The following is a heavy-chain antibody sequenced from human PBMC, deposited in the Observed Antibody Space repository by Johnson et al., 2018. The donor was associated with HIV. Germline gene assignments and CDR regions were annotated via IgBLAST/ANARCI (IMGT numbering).Heavy chain of an antibody. D-gene: IGHD3-22*01. V-gene: IGHV3-30*18. J-gene: IGHJ3*02. Sequence: QMQLVESGGGVVQPGRSLRLSCAASGFTFSSYGMHWVRQAPGKGLEWVAIISYDGSNKYYADSVKGRFTISRDNSKNTLYLQMDSLRAEDTAVYYCAKTGQMIAGTSAFDIGGQGTMVTVSS. CDR2: ISYDGSNK. CDR1: GFTFSSYG. CDR3: AKTGQMIAGTSAFDI.